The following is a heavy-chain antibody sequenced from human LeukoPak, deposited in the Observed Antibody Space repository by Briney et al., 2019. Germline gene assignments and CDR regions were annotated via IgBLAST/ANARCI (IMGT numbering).Heavy chain of an antibody. CDR2: ISAYNGIT. J-gene: IGHJ5*02. D-gene: IGHD3-10*01. CDR3: ARAQYGSGSYYNWFDP. V-gene: IGHV1-18*01. CDR1: GYTFTSYG. Sequence: ASVMVSCKASGYTFTSYGIIWVRQAPGQGLEWMGWISAYNGITNYAQKLQDRVTMTTDTSTSTAYMELSSLRSDDTAVYYCARAQYGSGSYYNWFDPWGQGTLVTVSS.